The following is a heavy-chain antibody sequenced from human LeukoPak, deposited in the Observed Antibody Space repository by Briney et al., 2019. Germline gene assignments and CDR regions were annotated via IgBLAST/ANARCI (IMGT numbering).Heavy chain of an antibody. Sequence: PSETLSLTCTVSGYSISSGYYWGWIRQPPGKGLEWIGSIYYSGSTYYNPSLESRVTISIDTSKNQFSLKLTSVTAADTAVYYCARGYSSSWYMNWFDPWGQGTLVAVSS. D-gene: IGHD6-13*01. CDR3: ARGYSSSWYMNWFDP. V-gene: IGHV4-38-2*02. J-gene: IGHJ5*02. CDR1: GYSISSGYY. CDR2: IYYSGST.